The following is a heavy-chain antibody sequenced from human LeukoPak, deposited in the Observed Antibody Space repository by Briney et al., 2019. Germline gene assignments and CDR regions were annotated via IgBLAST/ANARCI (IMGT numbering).Heavy chain of an antibody. CDR2: IWSDGTNT. CDR1: GFIFSHYG. CDR3: ARDAQRGFDYSNSLRY. J-gene: IGHJ4*01. V-gene: IGHV3-30*12. Sequence: PGGSLRLSCAASGFIFSHYGMHRVRQAPGKGLEWVAVIWSDGTNTFYAGSVKGRFTISRDNAQNTVFLQMSSLRVEDTAMYYCARDAQRGFDYSNSLRYWGHGTLVTVSS. D-gene: IGHD4-11*01.